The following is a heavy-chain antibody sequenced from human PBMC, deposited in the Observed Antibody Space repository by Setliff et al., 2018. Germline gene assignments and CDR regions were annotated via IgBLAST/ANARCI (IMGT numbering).Heavy chain of an antibody. Sequence: ASVKVSCKASGYTFISYAISWVRQAPGQGLEWMGWISAYNGNTNYAQKLQGRVTMTTDTSTSTAYMELRSLRSDDTAVYYCASDGQGNYNFWSGSYYYYGMDVWGQGTTVTVSS. V-gene: IGHV1-18*01. CDR2: ISAYNGNT. J-gene: IGHJ6*02. D-gene: IGHD3-3*01. CDR1: GYTFISYA. CDR3: ASDGQGNYNFWSGSYYYYGMDV.